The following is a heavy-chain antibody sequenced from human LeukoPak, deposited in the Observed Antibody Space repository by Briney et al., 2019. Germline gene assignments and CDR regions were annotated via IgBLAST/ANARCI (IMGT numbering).Heavy chain of an antibody. J-gene: IGHJ6*02. D-gene: IGHD3-3*01. V-gene: IGHV3-21*01. CDR1: GFTFSSYS. Sequence: GGSLRLSCAASGFTFSSYSMNWVRQAPGKGLEWVSSISSSSSYIYYADSVKGRFTISRDNAKNSLCLQMNSLRAEDTAVYYCARERYYDFWSGSYYYYGMDVWGQGTTVTVSS. CDR2: ISSSSSYI. CDR3: ARERYYDFWSGSYYYYGMDV.